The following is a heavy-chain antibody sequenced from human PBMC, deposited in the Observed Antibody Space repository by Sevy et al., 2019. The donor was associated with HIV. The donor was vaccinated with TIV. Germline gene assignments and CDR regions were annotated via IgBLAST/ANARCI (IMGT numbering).Heavy chain of an antibody. Sequence: GSLRLSCAASGFTFSSYGMHWVRQAPGKGLEWVAVISYDGSNKYYADSVKGRFTISRDNSKNTLYLQMNSLRAEDTAVYYCAKQSSGWYLDYWGQGTLVTVSS. D-gene: IGHD6-19*01. CDR2: ISYDGSNK. V-gene: IGHV3-30*18. CDR1: GFTFSSYG. J-gene: IGHJ4*02. CDR3: AKQSSGWYLDY.